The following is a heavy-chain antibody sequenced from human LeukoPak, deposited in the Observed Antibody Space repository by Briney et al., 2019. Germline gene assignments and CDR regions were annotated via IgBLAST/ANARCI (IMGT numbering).Heavy chain of an antibody. V-gene: IGHV4-39*07. CDR3: ARDTIVVAGTYYYYMDV. CDR1: GGSISNGGYY. Sequence: SQTLSLTCTVSGGSISNGGYYWGWIRQPPGKGLEWIGSIYYSGSTYYNPSLKSRVTISVDTSKNQFSLKLSSVTAADTAVYFCARDTIVVAGTYYYYMDVWGKGTTVTVSS. CDR2: IYYSGST. J-gene: IGHJ6*03. D-gene: IGHD6-19*01.